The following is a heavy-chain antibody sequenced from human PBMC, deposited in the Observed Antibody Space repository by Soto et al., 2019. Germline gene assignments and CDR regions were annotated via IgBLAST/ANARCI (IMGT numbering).Heavy chain of an antibody. D-gene: IGHD3-16*01. CDR2: INHSGST. J-gene: IGHJ4*02. CDR3: ARLSYYFDY. V-gene: IGHV4-34*01. CDR1: GGSFSGYY. Sequence: SETLSLTCAVYGGSFSGYYWSWIRQPPGKGLEWIGEINHSGSTNYNPSLKSRVTISVDTSKNQFSLKLSSVTAADTAVYYCARLSYYFDYWGQGTLVTVSS.